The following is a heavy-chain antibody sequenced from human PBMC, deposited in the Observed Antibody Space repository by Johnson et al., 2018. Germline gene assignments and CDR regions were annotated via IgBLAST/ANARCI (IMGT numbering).Heavy chain of an antibody. V-gene: IGHV3-48*02. CDR1: GITLNTYD. CDR3: RRWGGNTDI. CDR2: ISGSGSTI. J-gene: IGHJ3*02. D-gene: IGHD2/OR15-2a*01. Sequence: VQLQESGGGLVQPGESLGLSCTASGITLNTYDIHGIRQAAGKGLEWLSYISGSGSTIYYADAVKGRFTVSTDTAKNSVILQMNSLSDEDTAVYYCRRWGGNTDIWGQGTMVTVSS.